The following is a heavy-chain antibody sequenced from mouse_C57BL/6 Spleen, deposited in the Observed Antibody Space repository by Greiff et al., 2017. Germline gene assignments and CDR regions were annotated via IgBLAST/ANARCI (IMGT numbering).Heavy chain of an antibody. CDR2: ISYDGSN. CDR3: ARTYGSSYGFAY. D-gene: IGHD1-1*01. J-gene: IGHJ3*01. CDR1: GYSITSGYY. Sequence: EVKVEESGPGLVKPSQSLSLTCSVTGYSITSGYYWNWIRQFPGNKLEWMGYISYDGSNNYNPSLKNRISITRDTSKNQFFLKLNSVTTEDTATYYCARTYGSSYGFAYWGQGTLVTVSA. V-gene: IGHV3-6*01.